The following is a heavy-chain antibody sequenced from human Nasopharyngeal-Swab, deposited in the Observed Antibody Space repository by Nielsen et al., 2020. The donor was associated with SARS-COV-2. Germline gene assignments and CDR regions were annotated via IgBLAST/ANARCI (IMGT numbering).Heavy chain of an antibody. CDR1: GFIFSGSA. Sequence: GEFLKISCAASGFIFSGSAMQWVRQASGKGLEWLGRIRSKENNYATAYAASVDGRFTISRDDSKNTAYLQMNSLKIEDTGVYYCARISPIPNSYYDALDIWGQGTMVTVSS. J-gene: IGHJ3*02. CDR3: ARISPIPNSYYDALDI. V-gene: IGHV3-73*01. CDR2: IRSKENNYAT. D-gene: IGHD3-10*01.